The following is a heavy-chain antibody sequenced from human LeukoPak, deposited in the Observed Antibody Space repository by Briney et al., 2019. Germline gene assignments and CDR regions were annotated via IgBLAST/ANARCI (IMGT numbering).Heavy chain of an antibody. Sequence: PSETLSLTCIVYGGSFSDYYWSWIRQSPGKGLEWIGEINHSGSTNYNPSLKSRVTISLDTSKNQFSLKLSSVTAADTAVYYCARGPPDCSSTSCYAFDAFDIWGQGTMVTVSS. D-gene: IGHD2-2*01. V-gene: IGHV4-34*01. CDR3: ARGPPDCSSTSCYAFDAFDI. J-gene: IGHJ3*02. CDR1: GGSFSDYY. CDR2: INHSGST.